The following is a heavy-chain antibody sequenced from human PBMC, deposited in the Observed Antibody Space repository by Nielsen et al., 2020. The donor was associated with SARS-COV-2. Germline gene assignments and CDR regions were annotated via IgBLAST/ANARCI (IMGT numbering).Heavy chain of an antibody. CDR2: IYHSGST. CDR3: ATAGDRPPRKYYYYYMDV. D-gene: IGHD4-17*01. V-gene: IGHV4-4*02. Sequence: SETLSLTCAVSGGSISSSNWWSWVRQPPGKGLEWIGEIYHSGSTNYNPSLKSRVTISVDTSKNQFSLKLSSVTAADTAVYYCATAGDRPPRKYYYYYMDVWGKGTTVTVSS. J-gene: IGHJ6*03. CDR1: GGSISSSNW.